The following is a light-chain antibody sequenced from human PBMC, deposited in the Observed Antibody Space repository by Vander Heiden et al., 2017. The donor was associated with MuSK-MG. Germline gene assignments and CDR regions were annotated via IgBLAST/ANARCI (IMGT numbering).Light chain of an antibody. J-gene: IGLJ2*01. V-gene: IGLV1-47*01. CDR3: AAWDDSLSGLVI. Sequence: QSVLTQPPSASGTPGQRVTISCSGSSSNMGSNYVYWYQHLPGTPPKLLIYRNNQRPSGVPDRFSGSKSGTSASLAISGLRSEDEADYYCAAWDDSLSGLVIFGGGTKLTV. CDR2: RNN. CDR1: SSNMGSNY.